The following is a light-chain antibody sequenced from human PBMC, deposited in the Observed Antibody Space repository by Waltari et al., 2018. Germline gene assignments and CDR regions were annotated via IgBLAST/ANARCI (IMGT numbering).Light chain of an antibody. CDR2: DVS. CDR3: QQRNKWPVT. Sequence: IVLNQSPATLSLSPGESATLSCRASQSVANYLVWYQQEPGQAPTLLSYDVSKTATDVPARFSGSGSATDFTLTISDLKPEDIAGYYCQQRNKWPVTFGGGTKVEIK. CDR1: QSVANY. V-gene: IGKV3-11*01. J-gene: IGKJ4*01.